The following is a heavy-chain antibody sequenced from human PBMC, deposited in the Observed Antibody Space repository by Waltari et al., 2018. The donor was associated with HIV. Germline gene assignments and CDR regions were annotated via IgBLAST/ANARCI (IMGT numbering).Heavy chain of an antibody. Sequence: EVQLVESGGGWVKSGGSVRVSCARFKLTFEEVWMTWVRQAPGKGLEWVGRIKSKRDGGATDYAASVKGRFVISRDDSQNTLYLQMSGLRTEDTAMYYCTTGGYPTEAFDVWGQGTRVTVSP. CDR3: TTGGYPTEAFDV. D-gene: IGHD5-12*01. V-gene: IGHV3-15*01. CDR1: KLTFEEVW. CDR2: IKSKRDGGAT. J-gene: IGHJ3*01.